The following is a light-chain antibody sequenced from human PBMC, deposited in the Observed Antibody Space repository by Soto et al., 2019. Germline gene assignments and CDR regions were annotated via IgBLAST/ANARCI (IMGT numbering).Light chain of an antibody. Sequence: EIVVTQSPAALSVSPGERATLSCRASRSIGGNLAWYQQKPGQAPRLLIYDVSTRATGIPARFSGRGSGTEFTLTISSLQSEDFALYYCQQYNNRPPWTFGQGTKVDIK. J-gene: IGKJ1*01. CDR3: QQYNNRPPWT. V-gene: IGKV3-15*01. CDR1: RSIGGN. CDR2: DVS.